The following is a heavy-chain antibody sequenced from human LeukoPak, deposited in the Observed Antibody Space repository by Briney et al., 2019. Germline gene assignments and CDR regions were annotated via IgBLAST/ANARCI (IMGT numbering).Heavy chain of an antibody. D-gene: IGHD6-13*01. Sequence: SETLSLTCTVSGGSMSSDYWSWIRQPAGKGLEWIGRMHTSGNTDYNPSLKSRVTMSVDTSKNQFSLKLSSVTAADTAVYYCARDLQSGSWYGFEYWGQGTLVTVSS. V-gene: IGHV4-4*07. J-gene: IGHJ4*02. CDR1: GGSMSSDY. CDR3: ARDLQSGSWYGFEY. CDR2: MHTSGNT.